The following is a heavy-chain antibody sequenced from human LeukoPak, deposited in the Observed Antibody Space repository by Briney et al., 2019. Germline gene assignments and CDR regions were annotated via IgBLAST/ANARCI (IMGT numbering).Heavy chain of an antibody. CDR3: AKWPLDGYSSGWYYFDY. CDR2: ISCDGSNK. J-gene: IGHJ4*02. V-gene: IGHV3-30*18. CDR1: GFTFSSYG. D-gene: IGHD6-19*01. Sequence: QSGRSLRLSCAASGFTFSSYGMHWVRQAPGKGLEWVAVISCDGSNKYYADSVKGRFTISRDNSKNTLYLQMNSLRAEDTAVYYCAKWPLDGYSSGWYYFDYWGQGTLVTVSS.